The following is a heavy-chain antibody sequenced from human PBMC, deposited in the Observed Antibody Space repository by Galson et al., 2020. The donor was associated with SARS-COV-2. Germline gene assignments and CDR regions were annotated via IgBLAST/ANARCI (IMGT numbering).Heavy chain of an antibody. CDR1: GFTFSSYS. V-gene: IGHV3-21*06. CDR3: ARDASWAMFAMDV. CDR2: ISSGSDYI. J-gene: IGHJ6*02. Sequence: GGSLRLSCEVSGFTFSSYSMTWVRQAPGRGLEWVSAISSGSDYIYEADSVKGRFTISRDNGKNSLYLLMNSLRAEDTAVYCCARDASWAMFAMDVWGQGTTVTVSS. D-gene: IGHD3-10*02.